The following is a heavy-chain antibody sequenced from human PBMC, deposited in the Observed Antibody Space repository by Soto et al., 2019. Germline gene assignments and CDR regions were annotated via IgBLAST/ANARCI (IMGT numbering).Heavy chain of an antibody. V-gene: IGHV3-30*18. CDR3: AKEYSSGWSE. CDR2: ISYDGSNK. J-gene: IGHJ4*02. D-gene: IGHD6-19*01. Sequence: QVQLVESGGGVVQSGRSLRLSCAASGFTFSSYGMHWVRQAPGKGLEWVAVISYDGSNKYYADSVKGRFTISRDNSKNTLYLQMNSLRAEDMAVYYCAKEYSSGWSEWGQGTLVTVSS. CDR1: GFTFSSYG.